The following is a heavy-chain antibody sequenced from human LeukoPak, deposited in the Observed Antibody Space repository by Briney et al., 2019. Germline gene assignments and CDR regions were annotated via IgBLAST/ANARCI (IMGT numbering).Heavy chain of an antibody. V-gene: IGHV3-53*01. CDR1: GFTVSSNY. D-gene: IGHD3-22*01. CDR2: IYFGGTT. CDR3: AKNSDISVYYSEGFDY. Sequence: GGSLRLSCAASGFTVSSNYMTWVRQAPGQGLEWVSVIYFGGTTYYAASVKGRFTISRDNSKNTVFLQMNSLRAEDTAVYYCAKNSDISVYYSEGFDYWGQGTLATVPS. J-gene: IGHJ4*02.